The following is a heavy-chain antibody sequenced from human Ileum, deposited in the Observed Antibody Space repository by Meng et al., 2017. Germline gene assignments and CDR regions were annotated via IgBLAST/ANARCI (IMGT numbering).Heavy chain of an antibody. CDR1: GFTVSYNY. Sequence: EVQRVESGGNVVQPGGYLRLSCAASGFTVSYNYMNWVRQAPGKGLEWVSVISSGGSASYADSVKGRFTISRDISKNTLYLQMNSLRAEDTAVYYCARGLEYYDSRGHLGRYFDSWGQGTLVTVSS. D-gene: IGHD3-22*01. CDR3: ARGLEYYDSRGHLGRYFDS. V-gene: IGHV3-66*01. J-gene: IGHJ4*02. CDR2: ISSGGSA.